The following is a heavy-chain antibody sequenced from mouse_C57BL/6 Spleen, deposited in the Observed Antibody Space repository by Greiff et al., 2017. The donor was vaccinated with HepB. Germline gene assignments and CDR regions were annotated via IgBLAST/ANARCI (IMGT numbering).Heavy chain of an antibody. CDR2: IDPSDSYP. J-gene: IGHJ2*01. CDR1: GYTFTSYW. Sequence: QVQLQQPGAELVMPGASVKLSCKASGYTFTSYWMHWVKQRPGQGLEWIGEIDPSDSYPNYNQKFKGKSTLTVDKSSSTAYMQLSSLTSEDSAVYYCAIRTADYFDYWGQGTTLTVSS. V-gene: IGHV1-69*01. CDR3: AIRTADYFDY. D-gene: IGHD3-3*01.